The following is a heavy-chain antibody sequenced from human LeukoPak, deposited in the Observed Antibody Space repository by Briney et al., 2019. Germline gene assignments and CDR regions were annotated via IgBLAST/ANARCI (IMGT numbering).Heavy chain of an antibody. CDR1: GGSFSGYY. D-gene: IGHD2-2*01. CDR2: INHSGST. J-gene: IGHJ4*02. V-gene: IGHV4-34*01. Sequence: KTSETLSLTCAVYGGSFSGYYWSWIRQPPGKGLEWIGEINHSGSTNYNLSLKSRVTISVDTSKNQFSLKLSSVTAADTAVYYCASRPDCSSTSCLDYWGQGTLVTVSS. CDR3: ASRPDCSSTSCLDY.